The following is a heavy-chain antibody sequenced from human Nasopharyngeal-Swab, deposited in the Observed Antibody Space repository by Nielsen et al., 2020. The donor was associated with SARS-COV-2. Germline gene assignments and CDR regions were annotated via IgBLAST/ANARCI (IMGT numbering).Heavy chain of an antibody. Sequence: SETLSLTCAVYGGSFSGYYWSWIRQPPGKGLEWIGEINHSGSTNYNPSLKSRVTTSVDTSKNQFSLKLSSVTAADTAVYYCARAGSGPLYAFDIWGQGTMVTVSS. CDR1: GGSFSGYY. J-gene: IGHJ3*02. D-gene: IGHD6-19*01. V-gene: IGHV4-34*01. CDR3: ARAGSGPLYAFDI. CDR2: INHSGST.